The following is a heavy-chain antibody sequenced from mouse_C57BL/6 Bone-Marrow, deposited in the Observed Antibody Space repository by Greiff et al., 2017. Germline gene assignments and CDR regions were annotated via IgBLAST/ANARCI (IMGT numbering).Heavy chain of an antibody. J-gene: IGHJ1*03. CDR1: GYTFTSYW. Sequence: QVQLQQSGAELVRPGSSVKLSCKASGYTFTSYWMHWVKQRPIQGLEWIGNIDPSDSETHYNQKFKDKATLTVDKSSSTAYMQLSSLTSEDSAVYYCARAHYYGSSPYWYFDVWGTGTTVTVSS. CDR3: ARAHYYGSSPYWYFDV. CDR2: IDPSDSET. D-gene: IGHD1-1*01. V-gene: IGHV1-52*01.